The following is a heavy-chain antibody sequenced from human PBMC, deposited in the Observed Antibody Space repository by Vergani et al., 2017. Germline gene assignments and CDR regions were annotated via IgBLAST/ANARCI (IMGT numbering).Heavy chain of an antibody. CDR1: GGSITSGSFY. D-gene: IGHD3-10*01. V-gene: IGHV4-61*02. CDR2: IHSSGTT. CDR3: ARDSWTSELRGVYWFDT. Sequence: QVQVHESGPGLVKPSQTLSLTCTVSGGSITSGSFYWSWIRQPAGKGLEWIGRIHSSGTTNYNPSLKSRVTLSVDTSKNQLSLRMTSGHAADTAVYYCARDSWTSELRGVYWFDTWGQGTLVSVSS. J-gene: IGHJ5*02.